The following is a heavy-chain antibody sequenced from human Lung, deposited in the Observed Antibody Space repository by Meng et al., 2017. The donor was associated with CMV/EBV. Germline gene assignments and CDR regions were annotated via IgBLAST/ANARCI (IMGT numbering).Heavy chain of an antibody. Sequence: QVPLQDPGPGLVKLSGPLSLTCAVSGGSISSSNWWSWVRQPPGKGLEWIGEIYHSGSTNYNPSLKSRVTISVDKSKNQFSLKLSSVTAADTAVYYCASFPPPGKQWLVTDYWGQGTLVTVSS. V-gene: IGHV4-4*02. D-gene: IGHD6-19*01. CDR1: GGSISSSNW. CDR3: ASFPPPGKQWLVTDY. CDR2: IYHSGST. J-gene: IGHJ4*02.